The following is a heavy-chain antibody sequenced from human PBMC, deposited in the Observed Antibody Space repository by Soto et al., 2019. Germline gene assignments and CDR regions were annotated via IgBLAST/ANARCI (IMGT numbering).Heavy chain of an antibody. CDR1: GFAVNVNY. D-gene: IGHD4-17*01. Sequence: PGGSLRLSCAVSGFAVNVNYMTWVRQAPGKGLEWVSFIYTDGRTFYVDSVKGRFTISRDDSENTVYLQMNSLRVEDTAVYYCARDPAVTTDYGLDVWGQGTTVTVSS. CDR2: IYTDGRT. CDR3: ARDPAVTTDYGLDV. J-gene: IGHJ6*02. V-gene: IGHV3-53*01.